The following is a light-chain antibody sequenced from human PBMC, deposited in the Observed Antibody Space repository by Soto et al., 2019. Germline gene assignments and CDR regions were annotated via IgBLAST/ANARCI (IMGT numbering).Light chain of an antibody. CDR3: QQYNNWPRT. V-gene: IGKV3-15*01. CDR2: GAS. Sequence: EIVMTQSQATLSVSPGERATLSCRASQSVSSNLAWYQQKPCQAPRLLIYGASTRATGIPARFSGSGSGTEFTLTISSLQSEDFAVYYGQQYNNWPRTFGQGTKVEIK. J-gene: IGKJ1*01. CDR1: QSVSSN.